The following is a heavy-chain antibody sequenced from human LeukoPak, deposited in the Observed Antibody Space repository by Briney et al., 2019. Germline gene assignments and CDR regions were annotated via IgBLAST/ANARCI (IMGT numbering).Heavy chain of an antibody. CDR2: INWNGGST. Sequence: GGSLRLSCAASGFTFDDYGVSWVRQAPGKGLEWVSGINWNGGSTGYADSVKGRFTISRDNAKNSLYLQMNSLRPDDTAVYYCVRDRGRDLGGDKELYDPGGRGALVPVSS. CDR1: GFTFDDYG. J-gene: IGHJ5*02. V-gene: IGHV3-20*04. D-gene: IGHD2-21*01. CDR3: VRDRGRDLGGDKELYDP.